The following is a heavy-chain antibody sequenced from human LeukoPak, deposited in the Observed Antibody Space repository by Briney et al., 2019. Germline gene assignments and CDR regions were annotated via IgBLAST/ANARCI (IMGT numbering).Heavy chain of an antibody. J-gene: IGHJ4*02. CDR2: IYVDGRT. D-gene: IGHD4-23*01. V-gene: IGHV3-53*01. CDR1: GFTVSTTY. Sequence: GGSLRLSCAASGFTVSTTYMSWVRQAPGKGLEWVSLIYVDGRTYYADSVKGRFTISRDNSKNTLYLQVNSLRAEDTAVYYCARRGDGGISFDYWGQGTLVTVSS. CDR3: ARRGDGGISFDY.